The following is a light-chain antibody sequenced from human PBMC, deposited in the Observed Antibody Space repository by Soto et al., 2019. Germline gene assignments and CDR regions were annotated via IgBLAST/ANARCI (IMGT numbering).Light chain of an antibody. V-gene: IGKV1-33*01. CDR2: DAY. CDR1: KAIGNS. J-gene: IGKJ3*01. CDR3: QKSDHLPL. Sequence: DIQMTQSPPSLSASVGDRVTITCQASKAIGNSLNWFQHKPGKAPNLVIYDAYNLEIGVPSRFSGSGSGTDFTFTITSLRPEDIATYYCQKSDHLPLFGPGTKVESK.